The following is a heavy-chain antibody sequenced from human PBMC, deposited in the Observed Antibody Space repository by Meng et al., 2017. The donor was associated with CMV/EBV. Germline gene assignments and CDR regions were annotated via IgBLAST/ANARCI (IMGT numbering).Heavy chain of an antibody. CDR3: ARGHPVYDYVWGSYPTPLGYFDS. CDR2: INHSGST. J-gene: IGHJ4*02. D-gene: IGHD3-16*02. CDR1: GGSFSGYY. Sequence: AETLSLTCAVYGGSFSGYYWSWIRQPPGKGLEWIGEINHSGSTNYNPSLKSPVTISVDTSKNQSILKLSSVTAADTAVYYCARGHPVYDYVWGSYPTPLGYFDSWGQGTLVTVSS. V-gene: IGHV4-34*01.